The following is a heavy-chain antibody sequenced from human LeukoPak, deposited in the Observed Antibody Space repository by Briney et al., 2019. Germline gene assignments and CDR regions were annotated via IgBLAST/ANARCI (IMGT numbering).Heavy chain of an antibody. CDR1: GGSFSGYY. V-gene: IGHV4-34*01. CDR2: INHSGST. J-gene: IGHJ4*02. Sequence: SETLSLTCAVYGGSFSGYYWSWIRQPPGKGLEWIGEINHSGSTNYNPSLKSRVTISVDTSKNQFSLKLISVTAADTAVYYCARGSPVRYFDWLPKVFDYWGQGTLVTVSS. CDR3: ARGSPVRYFDWLPKVFDY. D-gene: IGHD3-9*01.